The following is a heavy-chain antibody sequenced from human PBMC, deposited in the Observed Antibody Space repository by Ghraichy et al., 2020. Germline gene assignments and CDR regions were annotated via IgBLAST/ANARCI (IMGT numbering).Heavy chain of an antibody. CDR2: VYASGSA. V-gene: IGHV4-61*02. CDR1: GDSFSSPNYY. D-gene: IGHD5-12*01. J-gene: IGHJ6*03. CDR3: ARGSGVVAQSAIVADDKDYHYIDV. Sequence: SETLSLTCTVSGDSFSSPNYYWTWIRQPAGKGLEWIGRVYASGSANYNSSLRSRVTMSVDTSKSQFSLTLNSMTASDAAVYYCARGSGVVAQSAIVADDKDYHYIDVWGRGTTVTVSS.